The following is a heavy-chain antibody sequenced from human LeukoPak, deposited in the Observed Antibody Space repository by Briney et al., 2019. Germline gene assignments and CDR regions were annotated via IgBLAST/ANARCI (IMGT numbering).Heavy chain of an antibody. D-gene: IGHD1-1*01. Sequence: ASETLSLTCTVSGYSISSGYYWGWIRQPPGKGLEWIVSINHSWSTYYNPSLKSRVTISVDTSKNQFSLKLTSVTAADTAVYYCARSRGRLAQLDYWGQGTLVTVSS. CDR2: INHSWST. CDR3: ARSRGRLAQLDY. J-gene: IGHJ4*02. V-gene: IGHV4-38-2*02. CDR1: GYSISSGYY.